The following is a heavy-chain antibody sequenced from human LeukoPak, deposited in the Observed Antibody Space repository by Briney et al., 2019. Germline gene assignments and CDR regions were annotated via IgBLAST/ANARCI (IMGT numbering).Heavy chain of an antibody. Sequence: GASVKVSCKASGFTFTSSAMQWVRQARGQRLEWIGWIVVGSGNTNYAQKFQERVTITRDMSTSTAYMELSSLRSEDTAVYYCAAAVIVVVPAATDAFDIWGQGTMVTASS. V-gene: IGHV1-58*02. CDR2: IVVGSGNT. J-gene: IGHJ3*02. D-gene: IGHD2-2*01. CDR3: AAAVIVVVPAATDAFDI. CDR1: GFTFTSSA.